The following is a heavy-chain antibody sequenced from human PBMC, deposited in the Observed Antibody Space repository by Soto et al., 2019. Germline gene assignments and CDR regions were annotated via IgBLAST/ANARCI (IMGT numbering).Heavy chain of an antibody. CDR2: IYYSGST. CDR3: AGGRGDYYYGMDV. D-gene: IGHD3-10*01. V-gene: IGHV4-39*01. J-gene: IGHJ6*02. Sequence: QLQLQESGPGLVKPSETLSLTCTVSGGSISSSSYYWGWIRQPPGKGLEWIGSIYYSGSTYYNPSLRRRVPISVDTSKTQFSLKLSSVTAADTAVYYCAGGRGDYYYGMDVWGQGTTVTVSS. CDR1: GGSISSSSYY.